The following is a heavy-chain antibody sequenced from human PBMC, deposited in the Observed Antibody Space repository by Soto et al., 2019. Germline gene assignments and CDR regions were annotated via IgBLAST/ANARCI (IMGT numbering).Heavy chain of an antibody. CDR2: INWRSGNI. V-gene: IGHV3-9*01. D-gene: IGHD3-10*01. Sequence: PGGSLRLSCAASGFTFDNYAMHWVRQAPGKGLEWVSGINWRSGNIGYADSVKGRFTISRDNAKNSLYLQMNSLRGEDTALYYCAKDLYTTSSQGSLDYWGQGTLVTVS. CDR1: GFTFDNYA. CDR3: AKDLYTTSSQGSLDY. J-gene: IGHJ4*02.